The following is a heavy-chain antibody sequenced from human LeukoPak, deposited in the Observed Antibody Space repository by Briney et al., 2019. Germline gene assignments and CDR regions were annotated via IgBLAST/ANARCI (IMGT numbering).Heavy chain of an antibody. CDR3: ASGPFYCSGGSCSDY. D-gene: IGHD2-15*01. J-gene: IGHJ4*02. CDR2: IYPGDSNT. Sequence: GESLKISCKGSGYSFTSYWIGWVRQMPGKGLEWMGIIYPGDSNTRYSPSFQGQVTISADKSISTAYLQWSSLKASDTAMYYCASGPFYCSGGSCSDYWGQGTLVTVSS. V-gene: IGHV5-51*01. CDR1: GYSFTSYW.